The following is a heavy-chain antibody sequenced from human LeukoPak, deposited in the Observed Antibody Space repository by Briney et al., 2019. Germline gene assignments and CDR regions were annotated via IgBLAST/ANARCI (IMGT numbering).Heavy chain of an antibody. CDR1: GFPFSGSG. CDR2: VWYDGSHQ. D-gene: IGHD2-21*02. Sequence: PGGSLRLSCAASGFPFSGSGMHWVRQAPGKGLEWVAVVWYDGSHQYYADSVKGRFTISRDNSKNTVDLQMNSLRVEDTAVYFCAKDKDPPATAHPQRGYFESWGQGTLVTVSS. V-gene: IGHV3-33*06. CDR3: AKDKDPPATAHPQRGYFES. J-gene: IGHJ4*02.